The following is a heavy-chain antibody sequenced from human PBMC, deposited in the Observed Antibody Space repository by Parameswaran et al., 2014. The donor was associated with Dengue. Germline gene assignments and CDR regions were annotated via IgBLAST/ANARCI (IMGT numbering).Heavy chain of an antibody. CDR3: AKDWYNWNDGEGGVLFDI. Sequence: WIRQPPGKGLEWVSAISGSGGSTYYADSVKGRFTISRDNSKNTLYLQMNSLRAEDTAVYYCAKDWYNWNDGEGGVLFDIWGQGTMVTVSS. J-gene: IGHJ3*02. CDR2: ISGSGGST. D-gene: IGHD1-1*01. V-gene: IGHV3-23*01.